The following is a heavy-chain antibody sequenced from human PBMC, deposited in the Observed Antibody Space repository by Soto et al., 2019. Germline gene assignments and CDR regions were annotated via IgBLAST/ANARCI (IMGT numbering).Heavy chain of an antibody. V-gene: IGHV4-39*01. J-gene: IGHJ5*02. CDR1: GGSITSSSYY. CDR2: IYDSGST. Sequence: QLHLRESGPGLVKPSETLSLTCTVSGGSITSSSYYWGWIRQPPGKGLEWIGSIYDSGSTYYNPSLKSRVTISVDKSKNQCSLKLSSVPAADTAVYYCATQEVGGSYVYTFDPWGQGTLVTVSS. D-gene: IGHD1-26*01. CDR3: ATQEVGGSYVYTFDP.